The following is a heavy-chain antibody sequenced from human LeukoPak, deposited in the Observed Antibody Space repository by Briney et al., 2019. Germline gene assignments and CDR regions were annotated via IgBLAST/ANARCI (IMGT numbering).Heavy chain of an antibody. CDR2: ISSSGSTI. CDR1: GFTFSSYE. D-gene: IGHD4-17*01. J-gene: IGHJ4*02. Sequence: PGGSLRLSCAASGFTFSSYEMNWVRQAPGKGLEGVSYISSSGSTIYYADFVKGRLTISRDNAKNSLYLQMNSLRAEDTAVYYCARGGGNYGDYSTSVDYWGQGTLVTVSS. CDR3: ARGGGNYGDYSTSVDY. V-gene: IGHV3-48*03.